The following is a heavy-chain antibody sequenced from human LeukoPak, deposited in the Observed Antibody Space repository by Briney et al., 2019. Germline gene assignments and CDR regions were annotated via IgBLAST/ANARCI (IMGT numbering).Heavy chain of an antibody. Sequence: GGSLRLSCAASEFTFNNYWMHWVRQAPGKGLEWVAVISYDGNDKHYADSVKGRFTISRDNSKNTLYLQMNSLRVEDTAVYYCAKDQYDYVRGEFDYWGQGTLVTVSS. V-gene: IGHV3-30*18. CDR3: AKDQYDYVRGEFDY. D-gene: IGHD3-16*01. J-gene: IGHJ4*02. CDR1: EFTFNNYW. CDR2: ISYDGNDK.